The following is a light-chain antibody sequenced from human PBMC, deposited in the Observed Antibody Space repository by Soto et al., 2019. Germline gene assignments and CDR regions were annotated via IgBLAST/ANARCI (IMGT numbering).Light chain of an antibody. Sequence: EIVLTQSPGTLSLSPGDGATLSCRASQSVSGNQLAWYQQKPGQAPRLLVYGASSRATDIPDRFSGRGSGTDSTLTISRLEPEDFAVYYCQQYGGPPVTFGQGTRLEIE. V-gene: IGKV3-20*01. CDR2: GAS. CDR3: QQYGGPPVT. J-gene: IGKJ5*01. CDR1: QSVSGNQ.